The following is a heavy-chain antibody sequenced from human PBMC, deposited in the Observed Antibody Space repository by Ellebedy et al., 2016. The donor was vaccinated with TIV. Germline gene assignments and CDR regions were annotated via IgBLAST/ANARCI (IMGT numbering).Heavy chain of an antibody. Sequence: AASVKVSCKASGYTFTGYYVHWVRQSPGQGLEWVGRISPSGDSTIYAQNLQGRVTVTRDTSTSTVYMELSSLRSEDTAVYYCARDGHNGNFDYWGQGTLVTVSS. CDR3: ARDGHNGNFDY. V-gene: IGHV1-46*04. D-gene: IGHD1-1*01. J-gene: IGHJ4*02. CDR1: GYTFTGYY. CDR2: ISPSGDST.